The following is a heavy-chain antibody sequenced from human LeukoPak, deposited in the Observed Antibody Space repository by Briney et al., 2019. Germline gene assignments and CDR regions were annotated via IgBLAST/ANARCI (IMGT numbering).Heavy chain of an antibody. D-gene: IGHD3-9*01. CDR2: IYSGGST. J-gene: IGHJ4*02. CDR3: APIAIRSGY. CDR1: VFIVSSNY. Sequence: PGGSLRLSCAATVFIVSSNYMSWVRQAPGKGLDWVSVIYSGGSTYYADSVKGRFTISRDNSKNTLYLQMNRLRAEDTAVYYCAPIAIRSGYWGQGTLVTVSS. V-gene: IGHV3-66*01.